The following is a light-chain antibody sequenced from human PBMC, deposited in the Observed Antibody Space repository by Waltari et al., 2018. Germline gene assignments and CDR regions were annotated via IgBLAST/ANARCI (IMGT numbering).Light chain of an antibody. J-gene: IGKJ4*01. CDR1: QSVSSY. CDR2: DAS. V-gene: IGKV3-11*01. CDR3: QQRSNWPLT. Sequence: EIVLTQSPATLTLSPGERATLSCRASQSVSSYLAWYQQEPGQAPRLLIYDASNRATGIPARFSGSGSRTDFTLTLSSLAPEDFAVYYCQQRSNWPLTFGGGTKVEIK.